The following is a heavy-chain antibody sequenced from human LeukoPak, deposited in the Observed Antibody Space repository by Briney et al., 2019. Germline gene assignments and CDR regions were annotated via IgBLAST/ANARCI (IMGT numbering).Heavy chain of an antibody. CDR3: AKIPYYDFWSGYSYYYYMDV. Sequence: PGGSLRLSCAASGFTFSSYAMNWVRQAPGKGLEWVSVISGSGGSTYYADSVKGRFTISRDNSKNTLHLQMNSLRAEDTAVYYCAKIPYYDFWSGYSYYYYMDVWGKGTRSPSP. CDR2: ISGSGGST. V-gene: IGHV3-23*01. J-gene: IGHJ6*03. D-gene: IGHD3-3*01. CDR1: GFTFSSYA.